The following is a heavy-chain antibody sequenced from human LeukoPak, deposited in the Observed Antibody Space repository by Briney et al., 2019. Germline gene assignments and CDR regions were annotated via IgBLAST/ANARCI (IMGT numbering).Heavy chain of an antibody. V-gene: IGHV1-18*04. D-gene: IGHD3-10*01. CDR3: ARDWSFGSGSYNNWFDP. J-gene: IGHJ5*02. CDR1: GHTFTSYG. Sequence: GASVKVSCKASGHTFTSYGISWVRQAPGQGLEWMGWISAYNGNTNYAQKLQGRVTMTTDTSTSTAYMELRSLRSDDTAVYYCARDWSFGSGSYNNWFDPWGQGTLVTVSS. CDR2: ISAYNGNT.